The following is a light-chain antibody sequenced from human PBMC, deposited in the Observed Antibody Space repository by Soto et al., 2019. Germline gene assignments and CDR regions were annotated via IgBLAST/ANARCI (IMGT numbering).Light chain of an antibody. CDR1: GSNIGAGYD. V-gene: IGLV1-40*01. CDR3: QSYDSSLRGYV. Sequence: QSVLTQPPSVSGAPGQRVTISCTGSGSNIGAGYDVHWYQQVPGTAPKLLIYDNTNRPSGVPDRFSGSKSGTSASLAITGLQAEDEADYYCQSYDSSLRGYVFGLGTKLTVL. J-gene: IGLJ1*01. CDR2: DNT.